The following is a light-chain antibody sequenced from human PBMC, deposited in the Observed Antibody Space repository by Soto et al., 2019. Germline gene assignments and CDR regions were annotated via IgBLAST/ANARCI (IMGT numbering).Light chain of an antibody. CDR1: QSVSSY. J-gene: IGKJ5*01. CDR3: QQRSNWPIT. V-gene: IGKV3-11*01. CDR2: DAS. Sequence: GCTTSTGTLSLSPGERATLSCRASQSVSSYVAWYQQKPGQAPRLLIYDASNRATGIPARFSGSGSGTDFTLTISSLEPEDFAVYYCQQRSNWPITFGQGTRLEIK.